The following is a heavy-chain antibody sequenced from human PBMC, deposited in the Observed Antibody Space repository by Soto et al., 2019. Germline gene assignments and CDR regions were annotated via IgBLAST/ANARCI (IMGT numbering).Heavy chain of an antibody. Sequence: GGSLRLSCAASGFTFSSYGMHWVRQAPGKGLEWVAVISYDGSNKYYADSVKGRFTISRDNSKNTLYLQMNSLRAEDTAVYYCATWQGSLNFHYWGQGTLVTVSS. CDR1: GFTFSSYG. V-gene: IGHV3-30*03. CDR3: ATWQGSLNFHY. J-gene: IGHJ4*02. CDR2: ISYDGSNK.